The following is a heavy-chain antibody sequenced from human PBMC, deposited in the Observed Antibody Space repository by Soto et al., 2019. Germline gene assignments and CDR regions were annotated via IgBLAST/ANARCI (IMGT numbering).Heavy chain of an antibody. J-gene: IGHJ4*02. CDR1: GFTFSSYG. V-gene: IGHV3-30*18. Sequence: QVQLVESGGGVVQPGRSLRLSCAASGFTFSSYGMHWVRQAPGKGLEWVAVISYDGSNKYYADSVKGRFTISRDNSKNTLYLQMNSLRVEDTAVYYCAKEGGYCSSTSCSTFDYWGQGTLVTVSS. CDR3: AKEGGYCSSTSCSTFDY. D-gene: IGHD2-2*01. CDR2: ISYDGSNK.